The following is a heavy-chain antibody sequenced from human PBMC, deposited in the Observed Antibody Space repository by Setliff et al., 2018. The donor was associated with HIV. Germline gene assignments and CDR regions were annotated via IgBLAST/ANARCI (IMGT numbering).Heavy chain of an antibody. D-gene: IGHD2-2*01. CDR1: EFTVTSSY. CDR3: ARSSRYTLCDY. J-gene: IGHJ4*02. CDR2: MYSGDT. V-gene: IGHV3-53*01. Sequence: GGSLRLSCAVSEFTVTSSYMNWVRQAPGKGLEWVAVMYSGDTYYPDSVKGRFTISREDAKDSLYLQMNSLRAEDTAVYYCARSSRYTLCDYWGQGTLVTVSS.